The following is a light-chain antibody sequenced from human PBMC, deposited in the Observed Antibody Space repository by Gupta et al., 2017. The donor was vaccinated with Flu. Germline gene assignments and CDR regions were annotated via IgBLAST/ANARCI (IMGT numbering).Light chain of an antibody. CDR3: QHYGGSRAFT. Sequence: GSLSLSPGEGATLSCRASQTVVASFLAWYQQQPGQAPRLLIYGASTRAPGIPDRFSGSGSGTDFTLTISRLEPEDFAVYYCQHYGGSRAFTFGQGTKLEI. CDR2: GAS. V-gene: IGKV3-20*01. J-gene: IGKJ2*01. CDR1: QTVVASF.